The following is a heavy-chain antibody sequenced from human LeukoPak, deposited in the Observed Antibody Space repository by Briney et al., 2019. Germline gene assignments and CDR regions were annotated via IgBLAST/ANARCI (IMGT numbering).Heavy chain of an antibody. V-gene: IGHV4-59*01. Sequence: SEALSLTCTVSGGSISSYYWSWIRQPPGKGLEWIEYIYYSGSTNYNPSLKSRVTISVDTSKNQFSLKLSSVTAADTAVYYCARAVAARYYYYYMDVWGKGTTVTVSS. CDR3: ARAVAARYYYYYMDV. CDR1: GGSISSYY. CDR2: IYYSGST. D-gene: IGHD6-6*01. J-gene: IGHJ6*03.